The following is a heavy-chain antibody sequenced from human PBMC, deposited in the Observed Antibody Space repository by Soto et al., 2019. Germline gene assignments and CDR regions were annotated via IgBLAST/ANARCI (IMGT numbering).Heavy chain of an antibody. D-gene: IGHD5-18*01. J-gene: IGHJ4*02. CDR3: AIETHSSHHNYDH. V-gene: IGHV3-48*03. Sequence: PGGSLRLSCAASGFMFSDYAMDWVRQAPGKGLEWVSYFSRTDNTVQYADSVKGRFIISRDNVANTLYLQMHSLTAEDTAIYYFAIETHSSHHNYDHSRPGTLVTVSS. CDR2: FSRTDNTV. CDR1: GFMFSDYA.